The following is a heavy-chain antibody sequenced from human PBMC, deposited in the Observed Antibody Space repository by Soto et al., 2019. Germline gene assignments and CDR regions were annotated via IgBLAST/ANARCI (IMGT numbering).Heavy chain of an antibody. J-gene: IGHJ6*02. Sequence: GESLKISCMGSGYSFTSYWIGWVRQMPGKGLEWMGIIYPGDSDTRYSPSFQGQVTISADKSIRTAYLQWSSLKASDTAMYYCARRLGGMDYYYGMDVWGQGTTVTVSS. V-gene: IGHV5-51*01. CDR1: GYSFTSYW. CDR3: ARRLGGMDYYYGMDV. D-gene: IGHD3-16*01. CDR2: IYPGDSDT.